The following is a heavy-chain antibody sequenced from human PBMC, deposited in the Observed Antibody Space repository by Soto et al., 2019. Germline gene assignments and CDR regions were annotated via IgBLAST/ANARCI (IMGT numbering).Heavy chain of an antibody. Sequence: SETLSLTCAVYGGSFSGYYWSWIRQPPGKGLEWIGEINHSGSTNYNPSLKSRVTISVDTSKNQFSLKLSSVTAADTAVYYCATPTGDSSGYFDCWSQGTLVTVSS. D-gene: IGHD3-22*01. CDR2: INHSGST. J-gene: IGHJ4*02. CDR3: ATPTGDSSGYFDC. CDR1: GGSFSGYY. V-gene: IGHV4-34*01.